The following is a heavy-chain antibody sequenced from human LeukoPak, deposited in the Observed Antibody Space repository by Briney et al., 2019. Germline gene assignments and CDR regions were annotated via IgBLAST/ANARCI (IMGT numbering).Heavy chain of an antibody. Sequence: GASVTVSCMASGYTFTGYYMHWVRQAPGQGLEWMGWINPNSGGTNYAQKFQGRVTMTRDTSISTAYMELSRLRSDDTAVYYCARLAAGTRIVLDPWGQGTLVTVSS. CDR1: GYTFTGYY. CDR2: INPNSGGT. CDR3: ARLAAGTRIVLDP. D-gene: IGHD6-13*01. V-gene: IGHV1-2*02. J-gene: IGHJ5*02.